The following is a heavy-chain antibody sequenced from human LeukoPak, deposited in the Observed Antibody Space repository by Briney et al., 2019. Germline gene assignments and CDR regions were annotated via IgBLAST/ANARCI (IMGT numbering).Heavy chain of an antibody. CDR3: AKDRAYCDYGVYYFDY. CDR1: GFTFSSYA. V-gene: IGHV3-23*01. CDR2: ISGSGGST. J-gene: IGHJ4*02. D-gene: IGHD4-17*01. Sequence: GGSLRLSCAASGFTFSSYAMSWVRQAPGKGLEWVSAISGSGGSTYYADSVKGRFTISRDNSKNTLYLQMNSLRAEDTAVYYCAKDRAYCDYGVYYFDYWGQGTLVTVSS.